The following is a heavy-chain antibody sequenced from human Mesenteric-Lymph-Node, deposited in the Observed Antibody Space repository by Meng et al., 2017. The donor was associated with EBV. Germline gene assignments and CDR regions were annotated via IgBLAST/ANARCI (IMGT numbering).Heavy chain of an antibody. CDR1: GYTFTTYY. CDR2: INPSGGST. Sequence: GQAGAEVKKPGASVKVSCKASGYTFTTYYMHWVRQAPGQGLEWMGIINPSGGSTSYAQKFQGRVTMTRDTSTRTVYMELSSLRSEDTAVYYCARDLGIAGYYFDYWGQGTLVTVSS. J-gene: IGHJ4*02. D-gene: IGHD6-13*01. CDR3: ARDLGIAGYYFDY. V-gene: IGHV1-46*01.